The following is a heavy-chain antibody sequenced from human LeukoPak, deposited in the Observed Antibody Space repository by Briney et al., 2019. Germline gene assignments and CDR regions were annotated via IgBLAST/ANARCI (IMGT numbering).Heavy chain of an antibody. J-gene: IGHJ4*02. CDR2: VSAYNGHT. V-gene: IGHV1-18*01. CDR3: ARDDRYSGYDYDY. Sequence: GASVKVSCKASGFTLTNYNICWVRQAPGQGLEWMGWVSAYNGHTNYAQKLQGRVTMTTDTSTSTAYMELRSLRSDDTAVYYCARDDRYSGYDYDYWGQGTLVTVSS. D-gene: IGHD5-12*01. CDR1: GFTLTNYN.